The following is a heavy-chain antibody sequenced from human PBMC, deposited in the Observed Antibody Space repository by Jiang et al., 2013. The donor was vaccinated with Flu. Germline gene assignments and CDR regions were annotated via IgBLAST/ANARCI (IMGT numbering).Heavy chain of an antibody. J-gene: IGHJ4*02. CDR2: IYWDDK. V-gene: IGHV2-5*01. D-gene: IGHD3-3*01. CDR3: AHKTGDTIFGVTANFDY. Sequence: WLALIYWDDKRYSPSLKSRLTITKDTSKNQVVLTMTNMDPVDTATYYCAHKTGDTIFGVTANFDYWGQGTLVTVSS.